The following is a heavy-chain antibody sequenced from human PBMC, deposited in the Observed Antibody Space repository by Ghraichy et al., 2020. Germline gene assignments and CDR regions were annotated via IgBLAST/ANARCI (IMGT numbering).Heavy chain of an antibody. Sequence: SGPTLVKPTQTLTLTCTFSGFSLSTSGVGVGWIRQPPGKALEWLALIYWNDDKRYSPSLKSRLTITKDTSKNQVVLTMTNMDPVDTATYYCAHAGAAAGDNWFDPWGQGTLVTVSS. D-gene: IGHD6-13*01. CDR2: IYWNDDK. CDR1: GFSLSTSGVG. V-gene: IGHV2-5*01. J-gene: IGHJ5*02. CDR3: AHAGAAAGDNWFDP.